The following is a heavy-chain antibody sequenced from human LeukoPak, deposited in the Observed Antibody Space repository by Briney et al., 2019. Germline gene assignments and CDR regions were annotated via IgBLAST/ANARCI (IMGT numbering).Heavy chain of an antibody. J-gene: IGHJ5*02. V-gene: IGHV1-2*02. CDR2: INPNSGGT. Sequence: GASVKVSCKASGYTFTGYYMHWVRQAPGQGPEWMGWINPNSGGTNYAQKFQGRVTMTRDTSISTAYMELSRLRSDDTAVYYCASIRCSSTSCYSPWGQGTLVTVSS. D-gene: IGHD2-2*01. CDR3: ASIRCSSTSCYSP. CDR1: GYTFTGYY.